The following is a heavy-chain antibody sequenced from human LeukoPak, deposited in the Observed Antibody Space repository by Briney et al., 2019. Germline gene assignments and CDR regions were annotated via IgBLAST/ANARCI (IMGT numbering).Heavy chain of an antibody. D-gene: IGHD6-13*01. Sequence: GGALRLSCAASGFTFSSYWMSWVRQAPGKGLEGVANIKQDGGEKYYVDSVKGRFTISRDNAKNSRYLQMNSLRAEDTAVYYCARARAAAGNWFDPWGQGTLVTVSS. CDR3: ARARAAAGNWFDP. CDR1: GFTFSSYW. V-gene: IGHV3-7*01. J-gene: IGHJ5*02. CDR2: IKQDGGEK.